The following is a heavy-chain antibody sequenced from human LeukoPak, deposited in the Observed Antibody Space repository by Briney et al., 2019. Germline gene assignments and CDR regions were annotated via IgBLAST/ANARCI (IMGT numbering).Heavy chain of an antibody. CDR3: ARAGDGSGSYDNADYDY. V-gene: IGHV4-38-2*02. CDR1: GYSISSGYY. CDR2: IYHSGST. Sequence: PSETLSLTCTVSGYSISSGYYWGWIRQPPGKWLEWIGSIYHSGSTYYNPSLKSRVTISVDTSKNQFSLKLSSVTAADTAVYYCARAGDGSGSYDNADYDYWGQGTLVTVSS. D-gene: IGHD3-10*01. J-gene: IGHJ4*02.